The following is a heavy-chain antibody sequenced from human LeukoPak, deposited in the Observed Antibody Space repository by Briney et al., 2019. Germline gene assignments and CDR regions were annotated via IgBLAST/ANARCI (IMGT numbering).Heavy chain of an antibody. Sequence: PGGSLRLSCAASGFTFSSYAMSWVRQAPGKGLEWVSAISGSGGSTYYADSVKGRFTISRDNSKNTLYLQMNSLRAEDTAVYYCASSIAAAPKTLDYWGQGTLVTVSS. CDR2: ISGSGGST. D-gene: IGHD6-13*01. CDR3: ASSIAAAPKTLDY. CDR1: GFTFSSYA. J-gene: IGHJ4*02. V-gene: IGHV3-23*01.